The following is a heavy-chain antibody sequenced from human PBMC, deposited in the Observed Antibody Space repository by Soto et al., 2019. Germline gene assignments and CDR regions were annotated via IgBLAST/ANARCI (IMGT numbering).Heavy chain of an antibody. D-gene: IGHD6-19*01. CDR1: GFTFVNYA. CDR3: AKGTSNGGWFNPVDY. CDR2: LSGSGTST. Sequence: EVQLLESGGGLVQPGGSLRLSCAASGFTFVNYAMNWVRQAPGKGLEWVATLSGSGTSTYYADSVKGRFTISRDNSRNTRYLQMNSLRAEDTAVYYCAKGTSNGGWFNPVDYWGQGTLVTDSS. J-gene: IGHJ4*02. V-gene: IGHV3-23*01.